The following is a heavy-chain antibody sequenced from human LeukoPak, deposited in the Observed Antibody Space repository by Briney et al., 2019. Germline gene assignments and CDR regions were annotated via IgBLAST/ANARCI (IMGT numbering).Heavy chain of an antibody. V-gene: IGHV4-34*01. CDR3: ARAPAGGYFDL. Sequence: SETLSLTCAVYGGSFSGYYWSWIRQPPGKGLEWIGEINHSGSTNYNPSLKSRVTISVDTSKNQFSLKLSSVTAADTAVYYCARAPAGGYFDLWGRGTLVTVSS. CDR2: INHSGST. CDR1: GGSFSGYY. D-gene: IGHD3-10*01. J-gene: IGHJ2*01.